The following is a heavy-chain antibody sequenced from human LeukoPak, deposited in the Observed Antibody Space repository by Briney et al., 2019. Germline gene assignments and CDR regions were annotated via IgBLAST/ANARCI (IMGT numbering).Heavy chain of an antibody. CDR3: ARVEGSGGYFQH. CDR2: IFYSGTT. V-gene: IGHV4-59*08. J-gene: IGHJ1*01. CDR1: GGSVSSYY. Sequence: SETLSLTCTVSGGSVSSYYWSWIRQPPGKGLEWIGYIFYSGTTNSNPSLKSRVAISVDTSKNQFSLKLSSVTAADTAVYYCARVEGSGGYFQHWGQGTLVTVSS. D-gene: IGHD1-1*01.